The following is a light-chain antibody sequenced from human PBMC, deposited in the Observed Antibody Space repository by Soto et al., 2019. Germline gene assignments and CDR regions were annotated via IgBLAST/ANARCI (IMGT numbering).Light chain of an antibody. CDR2: GAA. Sequence: DILMTQSPGTQAISPGESATLSCRASQSVSSNIAWYHQKSGHAPRRLISGAASRTTGIPDRMSGGGSGTDFTLTISRLEQDEAAVDYCRQYGISLPWTFGQGTKVDIK. J-gene: IGKJ1*01. V-gene: IGKV3-20*01. CDR1: QSVSSN. CDR3: RQYGISLPWT.